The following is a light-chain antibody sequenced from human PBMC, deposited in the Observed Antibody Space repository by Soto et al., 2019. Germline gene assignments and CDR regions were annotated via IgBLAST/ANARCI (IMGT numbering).Light chain of an antibody. CDR3: QSYDSSLSGWV. J-gene: IGLJ3*02. CDR2: GNS. CDR1: SSNIGAGYD. Sequence: QSVLTQPPSVSGAPGQRVTISCTGSSSNIGAGYDVHWYQQLPGTAPKLLIYGNSNRPSRVPDRFSGSKSGTAASLAITGLQAEDEAYDFCQSYDSSLSGWVLGGGTKLTVL. V-gene: IGLV1-40*01.